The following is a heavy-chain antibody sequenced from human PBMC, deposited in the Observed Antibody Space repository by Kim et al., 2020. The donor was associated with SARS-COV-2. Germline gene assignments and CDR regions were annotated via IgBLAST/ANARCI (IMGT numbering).Heavy chain of an antibody. CDR3: ARMSVRGVNPTFDY. J-gene: IGHJ4*02. V-gene: IGHV2-70*01. D-gene: IGHD3-10*02. Sequence: SPTLKTRLTISKDTSKNQVVLTMTNMDPVDTATYYCARMSVRGVNPTFDYWGQGTLVTVSS.